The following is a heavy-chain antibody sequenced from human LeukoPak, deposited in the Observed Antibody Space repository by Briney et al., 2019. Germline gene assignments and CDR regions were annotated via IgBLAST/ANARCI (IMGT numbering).Heavy chain of an antibody. D-gene: IGHD1-26*01. CDR1: GFTFSSYS. Sequence: GGSLRLSCAASGFTFSSYSMNWVRQAPGKGLEWVSYISSSRGTIHYADSVKGRFTISRDNDKNLLFLQMDSLRDEDTAVYYCAREEAYSGAYAVTWGQGTLVTVSS. CDR2: ISSSRGTI. J-gene: IGHJ5*02. V-gene: IGHV3-48*02. CDR3: AREEAYSGAYAVT.